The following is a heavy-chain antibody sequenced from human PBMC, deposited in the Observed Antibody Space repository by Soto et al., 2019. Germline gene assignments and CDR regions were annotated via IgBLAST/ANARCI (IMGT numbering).Heavy chain of an antibody. CDR2: ISYDGSNK. J-gene: IGHJ4*02. D-gene: IGHD2-21*02. Sequence: QVQLVESGGGVVQPGRSLRLSCAASGFTFSSYAMQWVRQAPGKGLEWVAVISYDGSNKYYADSVKGRFTISRDNSKNTLYLQMNSLRAEDTAVYYCARGRTVVTPIDYWGQGTLVTVSS. CDR3: ARGRTVVTPIDY. CDR1: GFTFSSYA. V-gene: IGHV3-30-3*01.